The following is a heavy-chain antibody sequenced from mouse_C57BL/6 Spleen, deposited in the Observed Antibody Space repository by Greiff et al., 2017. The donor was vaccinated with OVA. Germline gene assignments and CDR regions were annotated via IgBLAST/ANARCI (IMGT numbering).Heavy chain of an antibody. D-gene: IGHD2-3*01. V-gene: IGHV1-69*01. CDR2: IDPSDSYT. CDR1: GYTFTSYW. Sequence: VQLQQPGAELVMPGASVKLSCKASGYTFTSYWMHWVKQRPGQGLEWIGEIDPSDSYTNYNQKFKGKSTLTVDKSSSTAYMQLSSLTSEDSAVYDCARKRYYDGYLAWFAYWGQGTLVTVSA. CDR3: ARKRYYDGYLAWFAY. J-gene: IGHJ3*01.